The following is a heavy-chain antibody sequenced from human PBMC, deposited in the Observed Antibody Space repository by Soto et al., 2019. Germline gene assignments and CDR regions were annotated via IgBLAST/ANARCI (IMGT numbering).Heavy chain of an antibody. CDR2: IYNGERT. CDR1: GASIRNFY. V-gene: IGHV4-59*01. CDR3: AQTTGWPGFDY. Sequence: QVHLQESGPGLVKPSETMSLTCTASGASIRNFYWNWVRQLPGKGLEWIGHIYNGERTNYNPSLKSRVTISVDTSKNQFSLKLSSVTVADTAVYYCAQTTGWPGFDYWGQGTLVAVSS. J-gene: IGHJ4*02. D-gene: IGHD6-19*01.